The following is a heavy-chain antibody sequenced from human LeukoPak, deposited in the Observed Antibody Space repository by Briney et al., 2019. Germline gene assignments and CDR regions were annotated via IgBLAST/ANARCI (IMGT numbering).Heavy chain of an antibody. D-gene: IGHD3-9*01. CDR2: ISAYIGNT. CDR1: GYTFTSYG. CDR3: ARDEYYDILTGYYASASFDY. V-gene: IGHV1-18*01. J-gene: IGHJ4*02. Sequence: ASVKVSCKASGYTFTSYGISWVRQAPGQGLEWMGWISAYIGNTNYAQKLQGRVTMTTDTSTSKAYMELRSLRSDDTAVYYCARDEYYDILTGYYASASFDYWGQGTLVTVSS.